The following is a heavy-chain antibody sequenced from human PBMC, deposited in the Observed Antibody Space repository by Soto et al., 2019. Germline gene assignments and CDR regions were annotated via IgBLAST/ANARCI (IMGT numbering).Heavy chain of an antibody. CDR1: GFTFSSYW. CDR2: IKQDGSEK. D-gene: IGHD6-19*01. CDR3: ARGWTISSGWTGGDY. Sequence: HPGGSLRLSCAASGFTFSSYWMSWVRQAPGKGLEWVANIKQDGSEKYYVDSVKGRFTISRDNAKNSLYLQMNSLRAEDTAVYYCARGWTISSGWTGGDYWGQGTLVTVSS. J-gene: IGHJ4*02. V-gene: IGHV3-7*05.